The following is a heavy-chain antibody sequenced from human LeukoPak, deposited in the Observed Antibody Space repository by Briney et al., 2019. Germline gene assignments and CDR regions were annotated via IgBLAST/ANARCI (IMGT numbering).Heavy chain of an antibody. J-gene: IGHJ4*02. Sequence: GGSLRLSCAPSGFTFSSYAMIWVRQAPGKGLEGVSEISGSGDNTYYADSVKGRFTISRDNSKNTLFLNMDSLRAEDTALYYCAKDVKPDGVWDIHYWGQGILVTVSS. CDR1: GFTFSSYA. CDR3: AKDVKPDGVWDIHY. CDR2: ISGSGDNT. D-gene: IGHD1-14*01. V-gene: IGHV3-23*01.